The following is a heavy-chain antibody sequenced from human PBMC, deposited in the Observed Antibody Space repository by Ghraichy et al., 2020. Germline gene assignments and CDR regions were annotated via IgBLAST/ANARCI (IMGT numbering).Heavy chain of an antibody. V-gene: IGHV4-59*01. CDR2: IYYSGNT. J-gene: IGHJ4*02. CDR1: GGSLYSWY. CDR3: ARGGFHPLDQ. Sequence: SETLSLTCTVSGGSLYSWYWSWIRQPPGKGLEWIGYIYYSGNTNYNSSLKSRLTISVDKSKNLVSLELRSVTAADTAMYYCARGGFHPLDQWGRGTMVTVSS. D-gene: IGHD3-22*01.